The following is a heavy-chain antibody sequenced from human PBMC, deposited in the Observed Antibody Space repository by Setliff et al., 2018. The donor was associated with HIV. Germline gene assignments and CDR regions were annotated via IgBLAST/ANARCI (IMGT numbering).Heavy chain of an antibody. J-gene: IGHJ4*02. CDR2: IYSNGRT. CDR3: ARRIAVAKYYFDF. D-gene: IGHD6-19*01. CDR1: RGSISSISDY. V-gene: IGHV4-39*01. Sequence: SETLSLTCTVSRGSISSISDYWGWIRQSPGKGLEWIGTIYSNGRTYYNPSLKSRVTMSLDTSKSQFSLKLRSVTAADTAVYYCARRIAVAKYYFDFWGQGTLVTVSS.